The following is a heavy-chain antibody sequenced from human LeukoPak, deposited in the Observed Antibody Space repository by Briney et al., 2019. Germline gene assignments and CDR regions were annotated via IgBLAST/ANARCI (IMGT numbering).Heavy chain of an antibody. J-gene: IGHJ4*02. CDR2: ISYDGSDK. D-gene: IGHD6-13*01. V-gene: IGHV3-30*18. CDR3: AKDRSASWSFDY. CDR1: GFTFSSSG. Sequence: GGSLRLSCAASGFTFSSSGMHWVRQAPGKGLKWVAVISYDGSDKYYADSGKGRFTISRDNSKNTLYLQMNSLRAEDTAVYYCAKDRSASWSFDYWGQGTLVTVSS.